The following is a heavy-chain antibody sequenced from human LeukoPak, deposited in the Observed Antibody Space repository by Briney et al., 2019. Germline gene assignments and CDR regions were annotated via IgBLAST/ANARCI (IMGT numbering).Heavy chain of an antibody. CDR3: ARRSEYHWFDP. CDR1: GGSISSGGYY. V-gene: IGHV4-31*03. CDR2: IYYSGST. Sequence: SETLSLTCTVSGGSISSGGYYWSWIRQHPGKGLEWIGYIYYSGSTYYNPSLKSRVTISVDTSRNQFSLRLSSVTAADTAVYYCARRSEYHWFDPLGQGTLVAVSS. J-gene: IGHJ5*02. D-gene: IGHD2-2*01.